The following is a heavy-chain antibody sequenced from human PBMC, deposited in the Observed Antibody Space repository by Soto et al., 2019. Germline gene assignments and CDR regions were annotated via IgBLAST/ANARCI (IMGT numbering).Heavy chain of an antibody. D-gene: IGHD4-17*01. Sequence: QVQLQESGPGLVKPSETLSLTCTVSGGSISSYYWSWIRQPPGKGLEWIGYIYYSGSTNYNPSLKSRVTISVDTSKNQFSLKLSSVTAADTAVYYCARGYGDSAEYFQHWGQGTLVTVSS. CDR2: IYYSGST. V-gene: IGHV4-59*01. CDR1: GGSISSYY. J-gene: IGHJ1*01. CDR3: ARGYGDSAEYFQH.